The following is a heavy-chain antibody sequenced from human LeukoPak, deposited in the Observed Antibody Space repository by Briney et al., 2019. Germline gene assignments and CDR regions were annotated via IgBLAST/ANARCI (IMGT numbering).Heavy chain of an antibody. V-gene: IGHV4-59*01. CDR1: GGSISSYY. Sequence: PSETLSLTCTVSGGSISSYYWSWIRQPPGKGPEWIGYIYDSGSTNYNPSLKSRVTISVDTSKNQFSLKLSSVTAADTAVYYCASFRWSGSYYAYFDDWGQGTLVTVSS. CDR2: IYDSGST. D-gene: IGHD1-26*01. CDR3: ASFRWSGSYYAYFDD. J-gene: IGHJ4*02.